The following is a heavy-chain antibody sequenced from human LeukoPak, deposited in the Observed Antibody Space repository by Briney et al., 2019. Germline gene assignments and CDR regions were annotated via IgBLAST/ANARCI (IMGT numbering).Heavy chain of an antibody. D-gene: IGHD5-12*01. CDR1: GGSISSYY. CDR2: IYYSGST. J-gene: IGHJ4*02. Sequence: SETLSLTCTVSGGSISSYYWSWIRQPPGKGLEWIGYIYYSGSTNYNPSLKSRVTISVDTSKNQFSLKLSSVTAADTAVYYCARVVDGYNRDWGQGTLVTVSS. V-gene: IGHV4-59*01. CDR3: ARVVDGYNRD.